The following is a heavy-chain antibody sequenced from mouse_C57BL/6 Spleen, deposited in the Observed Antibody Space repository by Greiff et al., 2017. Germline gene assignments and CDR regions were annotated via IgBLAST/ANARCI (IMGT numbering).Heavy chain of an antibody. CDR3: ARSSAQASYFDY. V-gene: IGHV1-80*01. J-gene: IGHJ2*01. Sequence: QVQLQQSGAELVKPGASVKISCKASGYAFSSYWMNWVKQRPGTGLERIGQIYPGDGDTNYNGKFKGKATLTADKSSSTAYMQLSSLTSEDSAVYFCARSSAQASYFDYWGQGTTLTVSS. CDR2: IYPGDGDT. CDR1: GYAFSSYW. D-gene: IGHD3-2*02.